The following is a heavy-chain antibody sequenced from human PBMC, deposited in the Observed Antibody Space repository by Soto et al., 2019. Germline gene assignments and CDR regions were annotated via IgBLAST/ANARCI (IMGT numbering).Heavy chain of an antibody. CDR3: AKDRITGTTGWFDP. CDR2: FSGSGGST. D-gene: IGHD1-7*01. V-gene: IGHV3-23*01. CDR1: GFTFSSYA. J-gene: IGHJ5*02. Sequence: PGGSLRLSCAASGFTFSSYAMSWVRQAPGKGLEWVSTFSGSGGSTYYADSVKGRFTISRDNSKNTLYLQMNSLRAEDTAIYYCAKDRITGTTGWFDPWGQGTLVTV.